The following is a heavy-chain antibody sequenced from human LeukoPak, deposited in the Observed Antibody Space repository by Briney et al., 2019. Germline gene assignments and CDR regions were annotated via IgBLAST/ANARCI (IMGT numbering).Heavy chain of an antibody. CDR1: GGSISSYY. CDR3: AREGNPMTTVTTSWFDP. J-gene: IGHJ5*02. Sequence: SETLSLTCTVSGGSISSYYWSWIRQPPGKGLEWIGYIYYSGSTNYNPSLKSRVTISVDTSKNQFSLKLSSVTAADTAVYYCAREGNPMTTVTTSWFDPWGQGTLVTVSS. V-gene: IGHV4-59*12. D-gene: IGHD4-17*01. CDR2: IYYSGST.